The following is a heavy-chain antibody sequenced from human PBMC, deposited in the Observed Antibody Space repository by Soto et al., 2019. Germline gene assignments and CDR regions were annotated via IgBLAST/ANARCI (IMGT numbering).Heavy chain of an antibody. CDR1: GFTFSSYG. CDR2: IWYDGSNK. Sequence: RRLSCAASGFTFSSYGMHWVRQAPGKGLEWVAVIWYDGSNKYYADSVKGRFTISRDNSKNTLYLQMNSLRAEDTAVYYCARALAAAGYYYYYGMDVWGQGTTVTVSS. J-gene: IGHJ6*02. V-gene: IGHV3-33*01. D-gene: IGHD6-13*01. CDR3: ARALAAAGYYYYYGMDV.